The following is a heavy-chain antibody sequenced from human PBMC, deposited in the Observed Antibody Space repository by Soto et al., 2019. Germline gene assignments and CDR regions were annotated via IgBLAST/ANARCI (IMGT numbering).Heavy chain of an antibody. Sequence: HPGGSLRLSCAASGFTFSNYWMHWVRQAPGKGPVWVSRIHSDGSSTFYADSVKGRFTISRDNAKKMVYLQMNSLRAEDTAVYYCARDNWNTVWGQGTMVTVSS. CDR3: ARDNWNTV. CDR1: GFTFSNYW. J-gene: IGHJ3*01. V-gene: IGHV3-74*01. D-gene: IGHD1-20*01. CDR2: IHSDGSST.